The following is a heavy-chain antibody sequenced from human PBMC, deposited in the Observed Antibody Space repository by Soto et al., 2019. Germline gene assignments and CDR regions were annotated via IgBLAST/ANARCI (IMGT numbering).Heavy chain of an antibody. J-gene: IGHJ4*02. CDR3: AREGGESSDGLYYFVF. D-gene: IGHD3-16*01. CDR1: GGSTSSDNY. V-gene: IGHV4-30-4*01. Sequence: SETLSLTCTVSGGSTSSDNYWSWIRQPPGKGLEWIGHIYYSGNTDYNPSLKSRLAISIDTSKNQFSLKLSSVTAADTAVYFCAREGGESSDGLYYFVFWGQGSLGT. CDR2: IYYSGNT.